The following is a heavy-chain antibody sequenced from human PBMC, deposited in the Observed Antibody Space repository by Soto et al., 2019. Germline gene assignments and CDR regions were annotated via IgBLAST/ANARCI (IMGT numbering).Heavy chain of an antibody. V-gene: IGHV3-33*01. CDR3: ARRGSGRLVYSSSSRYYYYMDV. CDR2: IWYDGSNK. Sequence: GGSLRLSCAASGFTFSSYGMHWVRQAPGKGLEWVAVIWYDGSNKYYADSVKGRFTISRDNSKNTLYLQMNSLRAEDTAVYYCARRGSGRLVYSSSSRYYYYMDVWGKGTTVTVSS. CDR1: GFTFSSYG. D-gene: IGHD6-6*01. J-gene: IGHJ6*03.